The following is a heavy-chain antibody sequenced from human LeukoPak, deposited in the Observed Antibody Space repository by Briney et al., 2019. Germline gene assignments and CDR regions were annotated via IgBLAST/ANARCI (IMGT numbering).Heavy chain of an antibody. Sequence: GGSLTLSCVASGFTFSNYAMSWVRQAPGKGLEWVSTIDYSGGSTYYADSVKGRFTISRDNSKNTLYMQMNSLRAEDTAIYYCAKVPYSDYGSGRPAFMDVWGKGTTVAVSP. J-gene: IGHJ6*04. CDR3: AKVPYSDYGSGRPAFMDV. V-gene: IGHV3-23*01. D-gene: IGHD3-10*01. CDR1: GFTFSNYA. CDR2: IDYSGGST.